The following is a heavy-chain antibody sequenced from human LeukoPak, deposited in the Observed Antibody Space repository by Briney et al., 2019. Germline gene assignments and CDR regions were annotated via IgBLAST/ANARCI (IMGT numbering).Heavy chain of an antibody. CDR2: INHSGST. Sequence: PSETLSLTCAVYGGSFSGYYWSWTRQPPGKGLEWIGEINHSGSTNYNPSLKSRVTISVDTSKNQFSLKLSSVTAADTAVYYCARGNGRYYDSTTRGRGVWGQGTMVTVSS. V-gene: IGHV4-34*01. CDR1: GGSFSGYY. CDR3: ARGNGRYYDSTTRGRGV. D-gene: IGHD3-22*01. J-gene: IGHJ3*01.